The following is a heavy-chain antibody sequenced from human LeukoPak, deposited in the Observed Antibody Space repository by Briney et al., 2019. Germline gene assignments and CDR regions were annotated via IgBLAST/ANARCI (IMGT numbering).Heavy chain of an antibody. Sequence: GGSLRLSCAASGFTFSSYAMSWVRQAPGKGLEWVSSISSSSSYIYYADSVKGRFTISRDNAKNSLYLQMNSLRAEDTAVYYCARDRRYGDYAGDDAFDIWGQGTMVTVSS. CDR1: GFTFSSYA. D-gene: IGHD4-17*01. CDR3: ARDRRYGDYAGDDAFDI. CDR2: ISSSSSYI. J-gene: IGHJ3*02. V-gene: IGHV3-21*01.